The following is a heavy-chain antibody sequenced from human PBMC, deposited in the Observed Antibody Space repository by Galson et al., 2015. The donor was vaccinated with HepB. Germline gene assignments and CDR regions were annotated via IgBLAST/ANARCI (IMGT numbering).Heavy chain of an antibody. CDR1: GFTFSYYT. CDR3: ARDRGRSDYGYYYGMDV. V-gene: IGHV3-21*01. J-gene: IGHJ6*02. D-gene: IGHD4-17*01. CDR2: ISGSSTYI. Sequence: SLRLSCAASGFTFSYYTIHWVRQAPGKGLEWVSSISGSSTYIYYTDSVWGRFTVSRDNSNDSLYLQMNSLRVEDTAVYYCARDRGRSDYGYYYGMDVWGQGTTVTVSS.